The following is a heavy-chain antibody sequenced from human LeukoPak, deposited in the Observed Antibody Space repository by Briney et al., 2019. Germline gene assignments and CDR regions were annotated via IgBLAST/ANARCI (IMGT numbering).Heavy chain of an antibody. Sequence: SETLSLTCTVSGGSISSYYWSWLRKPPGKGLEWIGYIYYSGSTNYNPSLKSRVTISVDTSKNQFSLKLSSVTAADTAVYYCARSNLGYCSGGSCHYYYYYYMDVWGKGTTVTVSS. CDR3: ARSNLGYCSGGSCHYYYYYYMDV. J-gene: IGHJ6*03. CDR2: IYYSGST. D-gene: IGHD2-15*01. V-gene: IGHV4-59*01. CDR1: GGSISSYY.